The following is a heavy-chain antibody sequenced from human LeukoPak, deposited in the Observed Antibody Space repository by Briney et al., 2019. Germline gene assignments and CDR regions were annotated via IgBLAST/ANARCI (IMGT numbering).Heavy chain of an antibody. CDR2: MNPNSGNT. CDR3: ARRRDGYNL. Sequence: ASVKVSCKASGGTFSSYAISWVRQAPGQGLEWMGWMNPNSGNTGYAQKFQGRVTITRNTSISTAYMELSSLRSEDTAVYYCARRRDGYNLWGQGTLVTVSS. V-gene: IGHV1-8*03. D-gene: IGHD5-24*01. J-gene: IGHJ4*02. CDR1: GGTFSSYA.